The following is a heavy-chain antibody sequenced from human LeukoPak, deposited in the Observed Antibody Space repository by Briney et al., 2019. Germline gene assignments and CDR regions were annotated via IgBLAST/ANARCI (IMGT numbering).Heavy chain of an antibody. D-gene: IGHD2-2*01. J-gene: IGHJ6*03. CDR2: IIPIFGTA. V-gene: IGHV1-69*05. CDR1: GGTFSSYA. CDR3: ASDNCSSTSCYSHYYYMDV. Sequence: GSSVKVSCKASGGTFSSYAISWVRQAPGQGLEWMGGIIPIFGTANYAQKFQGRVTITTDESTGTAYMELSSLRSEDTAVYYCASDNCSSTSCYSHYYYMDVWGKGTTVTVSS.